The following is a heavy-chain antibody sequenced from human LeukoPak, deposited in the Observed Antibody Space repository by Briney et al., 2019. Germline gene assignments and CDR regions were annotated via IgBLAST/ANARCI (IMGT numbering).Heavy chain of an antibody. CDR2: IYYSGST. V-gene: IGHV4-31*03. J-gene: IGHJ4*02. Sequence: PSETLSLTCTVSGGSISSGGYYWSWIRQHPGKGLEWIGYIYYSGSTYYNPSLKSRVTISVDTSKNQFSLKLSSVTAADTAVYYCARAQLTGDPYFDYWGQGTLVTVSS. CDR3: ARAQLTGDPYFDY. CDR1: GGSISSGGYY. D-gene: IGHD7-27*01.